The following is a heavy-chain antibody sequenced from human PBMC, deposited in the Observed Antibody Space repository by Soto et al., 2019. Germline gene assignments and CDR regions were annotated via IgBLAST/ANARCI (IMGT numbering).Heavy chain of an antibody. CDR3: AKGPRPGYNYYFDS. Sequence: GGSLRLSCAASGFPFDDYAMHWLRQAPGKGLEWVSLIIWDGGATDYADSVKGRFTISRDNSKKSLYLQMNSLRAEDTALYYCAKGPRPGYNYYFDSWGKGTLFTVSS. J-gene: IGHJ4*02. CDR1: GFPFDDYA. CDR2: IIWDGGAT. V-gene: IGHV3-43D*04. D-gene: IGHD2-2*02.